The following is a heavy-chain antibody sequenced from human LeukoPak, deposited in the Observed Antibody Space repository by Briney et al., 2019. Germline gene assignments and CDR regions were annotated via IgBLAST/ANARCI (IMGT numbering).Heavy chain of an antibody. CDR2: IYYSGST. CDR1: GGSISSGDYY. J-gene: IGHJ2*01. Sequence: PSETLSLTCTVSGGSISSGDYYWSWIRQPPGKGLEWIGYIYYSGSTYYNPSLKSRVTISVDTSKNQFSLKLSSVTAADTAVYYCARDLPDGDYVWGSYPLFGWYFDLWGRGTLVTVSS. D-gene: IGHD3-16*02. V-gene: IGHV4-30-4*01. CDR3: ARDLPDGDYVWGSYPLFGWYFDL.